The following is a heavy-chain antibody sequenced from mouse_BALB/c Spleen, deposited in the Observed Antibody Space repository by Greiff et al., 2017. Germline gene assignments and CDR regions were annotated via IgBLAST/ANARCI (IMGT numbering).Heavy chain of an antibody. CDR1: GYTFTSYW. CDR2: IDPPDSYT. CDR3: ARDGGTYFDY. D-gene: IGHD2-14*01. Sequence: QVQLQQPGAELVKPGASVKLSCKASGYTFTSYWMHWVKQRPGQGLEWIGEIDPPDSYTNYNQKFKGKATLTVDKSSSTAYMQLSSLTSEDSAVYYCARDGGTYFDYWGQGTTLTVSS. V-gene: IGHV1-69*02. J-gene: IGHJ2*01.